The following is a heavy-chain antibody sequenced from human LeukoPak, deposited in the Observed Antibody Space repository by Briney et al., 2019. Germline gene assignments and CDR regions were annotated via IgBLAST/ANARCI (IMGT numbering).Heavy chain of an antibody. CDR2: IKQDGSEK. V-gene: IGHV3-7*01. Sequence: SGGSLRLSCAASGFTFSSYWMSWVRQAPGKGLEWVANIKQDGSEKYYVDSVKGRFTISRDNAKNSLYLQMNSLRAEDTAVYYCARDLASITGDEGYFDYWGQGTLVTVSS. D-gene: IGHD7-27*01. CDR1: GFTFSSYW. CDR3: ARDLASITGDEGYFDY. J-gene: IGHJ4*02.